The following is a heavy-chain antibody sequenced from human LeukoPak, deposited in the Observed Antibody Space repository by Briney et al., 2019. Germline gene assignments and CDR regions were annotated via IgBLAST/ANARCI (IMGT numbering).Heavy chain of an antibody. CDR1: GFTFSTFA. V-gene: IGHV3-23*01. J-gene: IGHJ4*02. CDR2: VSANGART. Sequence: GGSLRLSCAASGFTFSTFAMSWVRQAPGKGLEWVSGVSANGARTYYADSVRGRFTISRDNSKNTLYLQMNSLRAEDAAVYYCAKAAQSGTSTDMFDYWGQGALATVSS. D-gene: IGHD5-18*01. CDR3: AKAAQSGTSTDMFDY.